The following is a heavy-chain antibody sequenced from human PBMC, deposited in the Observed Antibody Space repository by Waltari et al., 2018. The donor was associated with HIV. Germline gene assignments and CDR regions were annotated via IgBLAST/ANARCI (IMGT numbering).Heavy chain of an antibody. CDR1: HFSISSGHY. V-gene: IGHV4-38-2*01. Sequence: QVQLQESGPGLVKPSDTLSLTCAVSHFSISSGHYWGWVRQSPGKGLEWFGSVFHSGSTFYQPSFRSRVSISVDTSKNQFSLKLTSVTAADTAVYYCARQPAPDSTWFQIYFDYWGQGTVVTVSS. D-gene: IGHD6-13*01. CDR3: ARQPAPDSTWFQIYFDY. J-gene: IGHJ4*02. CDR2: VFHSGST.